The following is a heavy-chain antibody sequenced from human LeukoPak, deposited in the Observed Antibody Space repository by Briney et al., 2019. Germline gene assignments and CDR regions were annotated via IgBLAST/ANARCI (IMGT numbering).Heavy chain of an antibody. J-gene: IGHJ4*02. CDR1: GGSFSSYA. CDR2: IIPIFGTA. D-gene: IGHD3-22*01. V-gene: IGHV1-69*13. Sequence: GASVKVSCKASGGSFSSYAISWVRQAPGQGLEWMGGIIPIFGTANYAQKFQGRVTITADESTSTAYMELSSLRSDDTAVYYCARAPPFNYYDSSGYFDYWGQGTLVTVSS. CDR3: ARAPPFNYYDSSGYFDY.